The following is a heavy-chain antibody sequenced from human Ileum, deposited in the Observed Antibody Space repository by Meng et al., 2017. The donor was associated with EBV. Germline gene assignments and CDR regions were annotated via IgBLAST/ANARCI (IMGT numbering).Heavy chain of an antibody. CDR1: GGSLSGAY. Sequence: QVPPQPGGAGLLKPSETLSLTCAVKGGSLSGAYWNWIRQPPGKGLEWIGEIIHGGSPSYNPSLKSRVTISIDTSKNQLSLMLSSVTAADTAVYYCARRPTGIDYWGQGTLVTVSS. J-gene: IGHJ4*02. D-gene: IGHD2-8*02. V-gene: IGHV4-34*12. CDR2: IIHGGSP. CDR3: ARRPTGIDY.